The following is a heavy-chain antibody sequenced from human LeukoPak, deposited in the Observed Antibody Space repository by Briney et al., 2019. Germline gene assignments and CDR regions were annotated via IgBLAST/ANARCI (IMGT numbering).Heavy chain of an antibody. CDR1: GYTFTGYY. J-gene: IGHJ4*02. CDR2: INPNSGGT. Sequence: ASVKVSCKASGYTFTGYYMHWVRQAPGQGLEWMGRINPNSGGTNYAQKLQGRVTMTTDTSTSTAYMELRSLRSDDTAVYYCARETTTYYDFWSGRIEPFDYWGQGTLVTVSS. CDR3: ARETTTYYDFWSGRIEPFDY. D-gene: IGHD3-3*01. V-gene: IGHV1-2*06.